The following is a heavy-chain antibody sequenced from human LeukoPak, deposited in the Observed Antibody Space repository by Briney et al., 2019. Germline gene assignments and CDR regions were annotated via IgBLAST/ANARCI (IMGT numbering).Heavy chain of an antibody. CDR1: GFTFRSYV. Sequence: GGSLRLSCAVSGFTFRSYVMTWVRQAPGKGLEWVSTISGGGGATYYADSVKGRFTISGDNSKNTLYLEMNSLRAEDTAVYYCAKRDSSGSYYFDYWGQGTLVTVSS. D-gene: IGHD3-22*01. CDR3: AKRDSSGSYYFDY. CDR2: ISGGGGAT. V-gene: IGHV3-23*01. J-gene: IGHJ4*02.